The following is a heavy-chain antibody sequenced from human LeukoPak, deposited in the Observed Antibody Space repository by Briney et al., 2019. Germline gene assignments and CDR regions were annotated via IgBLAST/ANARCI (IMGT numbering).Heavy chain of an antibody. J-gene: IGHJ3*02. CDR2: IYSGGST. Sequence: GGSLRLSCAASGFTVSSNYMSWVRQAPGKGLEWVPVIYSGGSTYYADSVKGRFTISRDNSKNTLYLQMNSLRAEDTAVYYCARAPKPDSSGSPGAFDIWGQGTMVTVSS. V-gene: IGHV3-53*01. CDR1: GFTVSSNY. CDR3: ARAPKPDSSGSPGAFDI. D-gene: IGHD3-22*01.